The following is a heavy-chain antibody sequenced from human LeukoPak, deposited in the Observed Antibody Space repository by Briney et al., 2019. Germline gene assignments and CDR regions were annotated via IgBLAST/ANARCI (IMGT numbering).Heavy chain of an antibody. Sequence: GGSLRLSCEASGFTFNNYVMTWVRQAPGKGLEWVSAISGSGGSTYYADSVKGRFTISRDNSKNTLYLQMNSLRAEDTAVYYCAKVLYSSSWSPGDAFDIWGQGTMVTVSS. V-gene: IGHV3-23*01. D-gene: IGHD6-13*01. CDR3: AKVLYSSSWSPGDAFDI. J-gene: IGHJ3*02. CDR1: GFTFNNYV. CDR2: ISGSGGST.